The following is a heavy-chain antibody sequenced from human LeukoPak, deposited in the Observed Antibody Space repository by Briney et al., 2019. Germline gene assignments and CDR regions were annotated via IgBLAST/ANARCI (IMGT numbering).Heavy chain of an antibody. J-gene: IGHJ5*02. CDR1: GYTFKDYY. CDR2: IDPYSGGT. D-gene: IGHD3-10*01. CDR3: ARGNYYGSGPLFDA. V-gene: IGHV1-2*02. Sequence: ASVKVSCKASGYTFKDYYMHWVRQAPGQGLEWMGWIDPYSGGTNYARELQGRVTMTRDTSISTAYMDLSRLTSDDTAEYYCARGNYYGSGPLFDAWGQGTLVTVSS.